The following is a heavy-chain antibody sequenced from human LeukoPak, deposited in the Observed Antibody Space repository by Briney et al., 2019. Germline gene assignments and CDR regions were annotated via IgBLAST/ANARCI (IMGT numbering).Heavy chain of an antibody. CDR1: EFTFSSNS. V-gene: IGHV3-48*02. J-gene: IGHJ4*02. CDR2: ISTSGTTI. CDR3: ARVRAGHYVDY. D-gene: IGHD6-13*01. Sequence: GGSLRLSCVGFEFTFSSNSMSWVRQAPGKGLEWVSYISTSGTTIYYADSVKGRFTISRDNAKNSLFLQLNSLRDEDTAVYYCARVRAGHYVDYWGQGILVTVSP.